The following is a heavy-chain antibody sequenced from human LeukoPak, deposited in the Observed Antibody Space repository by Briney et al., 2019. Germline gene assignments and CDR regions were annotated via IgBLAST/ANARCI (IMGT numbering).Heavy chain of an antibody. CDR2: ISYDGSNK. J-gene: IGHJ4*02. CDR3: AKDSYSYGKRYFDY. CDR1: GFTFSSYG. D-gene: IGHD5-18*01. Sequence: GGSLRLSCAASGFTFSSYGMHWVRQAPGKGLEWVAVISYDGSNKYYADSVKGRFTISRDNSKNTLYLQMNSLRAEDTAVYYCAKDSYSYGKRYFDYWGQGTLVIVSS. V-gene: IGHV3-30*18.